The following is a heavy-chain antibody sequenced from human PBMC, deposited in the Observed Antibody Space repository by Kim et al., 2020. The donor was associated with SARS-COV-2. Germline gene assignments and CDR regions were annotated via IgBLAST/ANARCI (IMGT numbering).Heavy chain of an antibody. J-gene: IGHJ4*02. CDR3: ARARIIAVTGLDY. CDR1: GGSISSSNW. D-gene: IGHD6-19*01. CDR2: IYHSGST. V-gene: IGHV4-4*02. Sequence: SETLSLTCAVSGGSISSSNWWSWVRQPPGKGLEWIGEIYHSGSTNYNPYLKSRVTISVDKSKNQFSLKLSSVTAADTAVYYCARARIIAVTGLDYWGQGTLVTVSS.